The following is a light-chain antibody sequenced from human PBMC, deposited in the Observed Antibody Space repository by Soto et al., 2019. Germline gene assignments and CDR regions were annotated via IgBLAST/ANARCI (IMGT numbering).Light chain of an antibody. CDR3: QHYGGLWT. CDR2: DAS. CDR1: QSISRW. J-gene: IGKJ1*01. Sequence: DVPIYQSPSTLSAYVGDRVTITCRASQSISRWLAWYQQKPGKAPKVLIYDASNLEYGVPSRFSGSGFGTEFILTISSLQPADFATYWRQHYGGLWTFGLGSKVEI. V-gene: IGKV1-5*01.